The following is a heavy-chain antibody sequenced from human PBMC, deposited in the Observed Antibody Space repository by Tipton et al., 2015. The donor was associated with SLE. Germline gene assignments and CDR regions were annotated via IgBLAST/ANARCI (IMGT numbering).Heavy chain of an antibody. CDR3: AKGGDCGNWFDP. V-gene: IGHV4-39*02. Sequence: TLSLTCIVSGGSISSSSSYWGWIRQPPGKGLEWIASIYYTGSTFYNTSLKSRVTISVDTSMNQFSLKVKSVTAADTAVYYCAKGGDCGNWFDPWGQGTLVTVSS. D-gene: IGHD2-21*02. CDR2: IYYTGST. J-gene: IGHJ5*02. CDR1: GGSISSSSSY.